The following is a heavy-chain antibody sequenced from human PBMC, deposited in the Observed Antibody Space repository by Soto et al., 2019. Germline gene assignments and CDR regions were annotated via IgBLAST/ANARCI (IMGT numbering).Heavy chain of an antibody. J-gene: IGHJ4*02. CDR2: ISYDGSNK. Sequence: QVQLVESGGGVVQPGRSLRLSCAASGFTFSSYGMHWVRQAPGKGLEWVAVISYDGSNKYYADSVKGRFTISRDNSKNTLYLLSNSLRAEDTAVYYCARPGGRWLQPEYYFDYWGQGTLVTVSS. CDR1: GFTFSSYG. V-gene: IGHV3-30*03. CDR3: ARPGGRWLQPEYYFDY. D-gene: IGHD1-1*01.